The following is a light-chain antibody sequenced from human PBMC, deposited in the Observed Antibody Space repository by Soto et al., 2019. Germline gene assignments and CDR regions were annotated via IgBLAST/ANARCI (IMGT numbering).Light chain of an antibody. CDR3: QQYDSSPWT. Sequence: EVVLTQSPGSLSLSAGERATLSFRASPSVSSSYLAWYRQKPGQSPRLLIYGASNRASGISDRFSGSGSGTDFTLTIYRLEPEDFAVYYCQQYDSSPWTFGQGTKVDIK. CDR1: PSVSSSY. CDR2: GAS. J-gene: IGKJ1*01. V-gene: IGKV3-20*01.